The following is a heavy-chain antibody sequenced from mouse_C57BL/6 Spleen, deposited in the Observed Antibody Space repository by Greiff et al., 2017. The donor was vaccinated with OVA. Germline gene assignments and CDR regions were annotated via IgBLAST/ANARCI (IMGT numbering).Heavy chain of an antibody. CDR3: TRDYGYYFDY. Sequence: DVMLVESGEGLVKPGGSLKLSCAASGFTFSSYAMSWVRQTPEKRLEWVAYISSGGDYIYYADTVKGRFTISRDNARNTLYLQMSSLKSEDTAMYYCTRDYGYYFDYWGQGTTLTVSS. J-gene: IGHJ2*01. CDR2: ISSGGDYI. D-gene: IGHD1-1*02. CDR1: GFTFSSYA. V-gene: IGHV5-9-1*02.